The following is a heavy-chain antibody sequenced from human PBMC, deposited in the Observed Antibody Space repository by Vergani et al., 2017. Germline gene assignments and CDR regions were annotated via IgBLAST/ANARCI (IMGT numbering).Heavy chain of an antibody. CDR1: GGSISSGGYS. V-gene: IGHV4-30-2*01. CDR3: ARGYSSGWYYFDY. CDR2: IYHSGST. J-gene: IGHJ4*02. Sequence: QLQLQESGSGLVKPSQTLSRTCAVSGGSISSGGYSWSWIRQPPGKGLEWIGYIYHSGSTYYNPSLKSRVTISVDRSKNQFSLKLSSVTAADTAVYYCARGYSSGWYYFDYWGQGTLVTVSS. D-gene: IGHD6-19*01.